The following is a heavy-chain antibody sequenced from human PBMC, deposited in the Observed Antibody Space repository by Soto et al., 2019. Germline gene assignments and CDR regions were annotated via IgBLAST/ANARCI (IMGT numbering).Heavy chain of an antibody. Sequence: GASLKISCKGSGYSFTSYWIGWVRQMPGKGLEWMGIIYPGDSDTRYSPSFQGQVTISADKSISTAYLQWSSLKASDTAMYYCASRYCTNGVCSREGAFDIWGQGTMVTVSS. V-gene: IGHV5-51*01. CDR3: ASRYCTNGVCSREGAFDI. J-gene: IGHJ3*02. CDR1: GYSFTSYW. CDR2: IYPGDSDT. D-gene: IGHD2-8*01.